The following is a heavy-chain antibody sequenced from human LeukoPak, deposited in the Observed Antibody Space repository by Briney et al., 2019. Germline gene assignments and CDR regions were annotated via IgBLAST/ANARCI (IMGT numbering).Heavy chain of an antibody. V-gene: IGHV4-4*07. J-gene: IGHJ5*02. CDR3: ARDRYYYDSSGYYAWFDP. Sequence: PSETLSLTCTVSGGSISSYYWSWIRQPAGKGLEWIGRIHTSGSTNYNHSLTSRVTMSEDTSKNQFSLKLSSVSAADTAVYYCARDRYYYDSSGYYAWFDPWGQGTLVTVSS. D-gene: IGHD3-22*01. CDR1: GGSISSYY. CDR2: IHTSGST.